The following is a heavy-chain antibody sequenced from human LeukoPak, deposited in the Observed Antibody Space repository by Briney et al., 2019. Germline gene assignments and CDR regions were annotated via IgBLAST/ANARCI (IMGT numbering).Heavy chain of an antibody. V-gene: IGHV1-2*02. CDR2: INPNSGGT. CDR3: ARLDIYSSSSLYYFDY. D-gene: IGHD6-13*01. J-gene: IGHJ4*02. CDR1: GYTFTGYY. Sequence: ASVKVSCKASGYTFTGYYMHWVRQAPGQGLEWMGWINPNSGGTNYAQKFQGRVTMTRDKSISTAYMELSRLRSDDTAVYYCARLDIYSSSSLYYFDYWGQGTLVTVSS.